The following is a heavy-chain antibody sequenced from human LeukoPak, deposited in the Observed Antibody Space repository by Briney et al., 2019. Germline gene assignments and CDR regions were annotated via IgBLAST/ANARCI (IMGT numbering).Heavy chain of an antibody. CDR2: ISGSSYHI. J-gene: IGHJ4*02. Sequence: GGSLRLSCAASGFTFSTCSMKWVRQAPGKALEWVSSISGSSYHIYYADSVKGRFTISRDNANNLLYLQMNSLRAKETTVYYCASGTIVGARGADNWGQGTLVTVSS. CDR3: ASGTIVGARGADN. CDR1: GFTFSTCS. D-gene: IGHD1-26*01. V-gene: IGHV3-21*01.